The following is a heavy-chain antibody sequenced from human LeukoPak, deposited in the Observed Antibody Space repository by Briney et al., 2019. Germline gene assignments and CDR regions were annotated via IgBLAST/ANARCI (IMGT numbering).Heavy chain of an antibody. Sequence: GGSLRLSCGAAGFILKSHWMHWVRQAPGKGLEWVANIKQDGSDKYYVDSVKGRFTISRDNSKNTLYLQMNSLRAEDTAVYYCARVRQTGDRAFDIWGQGTMVTVSS. V-gene: IGHV3-7*03. J-gene: IGHJ3*02. D-gene: IGHD7-27*01. CDR2: IKQDGSDK. CDR3: ARVRQTGDRAFDI. CDR1: GFILKSHW.